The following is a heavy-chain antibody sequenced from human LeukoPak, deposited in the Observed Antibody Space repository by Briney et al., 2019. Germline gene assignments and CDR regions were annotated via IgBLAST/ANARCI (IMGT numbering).Heavy chain of an antibody. J-gene: IGHJ4*02. Sequence: GGSLRLSCAASGFTFSSYAMSWVRQAPGKGLEWVSAISGSGGSTYYADSVKDRFTISRDNSKNTLYLQMNSLRAEDTAVYYCAKDQSRLRYFDWFDYWGQGTLVTVSS. D-gene: IGHD3-9*01. CDR1: GFTFSSYA. V-gene: IGHV3-23*01. CDR3: AKDQSRLRYFDWFDY. CDR2: ISGSGGST.